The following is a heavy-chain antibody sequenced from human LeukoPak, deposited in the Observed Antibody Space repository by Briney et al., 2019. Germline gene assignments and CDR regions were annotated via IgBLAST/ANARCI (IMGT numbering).Heavy chain of an antibody. CDR2: LYSDGST. Sequence: GGSLRLSCAASGFIVSTNYMSWVRQAPGKGLEWVSILYSDGSTYYADSVKGRFTISRDNSKNRLYLQMNSLRAEDTAVYYCAKPVLRYFDWSDYWGQGTLVTVSS. V-gene: IGHV3-53*01. D-gene: IGHD3-9*01. CDR1: GFIVSTNY. CDR3: AKPVLRYFDWSDY. J-gene: IGHJ4*02.